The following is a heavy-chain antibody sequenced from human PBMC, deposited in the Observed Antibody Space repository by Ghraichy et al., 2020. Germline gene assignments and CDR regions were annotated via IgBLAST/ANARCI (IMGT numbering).Heavy chain of an antibody. J-gene: IGHJ6*02. CDR1: GFTVSSNY. Sequence: GGSLRLSCAASGFTVSSNYMSWVRQAPGKGLEWVSVIYSGGSTYYADSVKGRFTISRDNSKNTLYLQMNSLRAEDTAVYYCAREPYYDFWSGLRVLDYGMDVWGQGTTVTVSS. D-gene: IGHD3-3*01. CDR3: AREPYYDFWSGLRVLDYGMDV. CDR2: IYSGGST. V-gene: IGHV3-66*01.